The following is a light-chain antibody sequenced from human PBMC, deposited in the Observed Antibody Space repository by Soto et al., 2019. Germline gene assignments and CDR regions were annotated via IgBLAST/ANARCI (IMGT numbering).Light chain of an antibody. J-gene: IGKJ3*01. V-gene: IGKV1-9*01. CDR2: AAS. Sequence: DIQLTQSPSFLSASVGDRVTITCRASQGISNYLAWYQQKPGKAPQLLIYAASTLQSGVPSRFSGSGSGTEFTLTIGSLQPEDFATYCCQQLNSSPFTFGPWTKVDIK. CDR3: QQLNSSPFT. CDR1: QGISNY.